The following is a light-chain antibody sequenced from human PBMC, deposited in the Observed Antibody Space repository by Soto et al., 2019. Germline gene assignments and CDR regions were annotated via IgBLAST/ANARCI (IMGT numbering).Light chain of an antibody. CDR3: QQTYTTPEIT. V-gene: IGKV1-39*01. CDR2: GAS. Sequence: DIQITQSPSSLSSSVRERFTITCRASQSISIYLNWYQLKPGKAPNLLMYGASYLKSGVPTRFSGSGSGTDFTLTISSLQPEDFAIYYCQQTYTTPEITFGQGTRLETK. J-gene: IGKJ5*01. CDR1: QSISIY.